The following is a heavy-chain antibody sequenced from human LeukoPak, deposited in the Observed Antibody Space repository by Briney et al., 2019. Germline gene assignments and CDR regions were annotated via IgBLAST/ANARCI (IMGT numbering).Heavy chain of an antibody. CDR1: GGSINSSYYY. Sequence: SETLSLTCTVSGGSINSSYYYWGWIRQPPGTGLEWIGSIYYSGSTYYNPSLKSRVTISVGTSKNQFSLKLSSVTAADTAVYYCAGLVGRYSSGLYYYYFDYWGQGTLVTVSS. CDR3: AGLVGRYSSGLYYYYFDY. D-gene: IGHD3-22*01. V-gene: IGHV4-39*07. CDR2: IYYSGST. J-gene: IGHJ4*02.